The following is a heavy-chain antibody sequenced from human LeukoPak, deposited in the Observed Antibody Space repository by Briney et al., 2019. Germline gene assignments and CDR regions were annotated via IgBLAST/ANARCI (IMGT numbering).Heavy chain of an antibody. J-gene: IGHJ4*02. CDR1: GGSISSYY. D-gene: IGHD3-10*01. V-gene: IGHV4-59*03. Sequence: SETLSLTCTVSGGSISSYYWSWIRQPPGKGLEWIGYIYYSGSTYYNPSLKSRVTMSVDTSNNQFSLKLSSVTAADTAVYFCAGMGLTNYYDSGNSALGYWGQGTLVTVSS. CDR3: AGMGLTNYYDSGNSALGY. CDR2: IYYSGST.